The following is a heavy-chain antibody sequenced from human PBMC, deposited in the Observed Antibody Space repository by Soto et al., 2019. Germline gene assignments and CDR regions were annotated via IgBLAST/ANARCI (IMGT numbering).Heavy chain of an antibody. J-gene: IGHJ1*01. V-gene: IGHV3-11*01. D-gene: IGHD2-15*01. CDR3: ATGGMRYFEH. CDR1: GFIFSDYY. CDR2: ISNSGNTK. Sequence: QVQLVESGGGLVKPGGSLRLSCAASGFIFSDYYMSWIRQAPGKGPGWVSYISNSGNTKSYADSVKGRFTISRDNAKNSLYLQLNSLRAEDTAVYYCATGGMRYFEHWGQGTLVTVSS.